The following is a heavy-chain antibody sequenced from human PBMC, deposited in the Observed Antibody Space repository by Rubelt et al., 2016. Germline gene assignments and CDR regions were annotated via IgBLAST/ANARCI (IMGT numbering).Heavy chain of an antibody. Sequence: QLQLQESGPGLVKPSETLSLTCTVSGDSISSRYWSWIRQPPGRGLEWIGSMYYSGSTYYNPSLKSRLTISVDTSKNQFSLKLSSVTAADTAVYYCARGVVVVAATFWHYYYYMDVWGKGTTVTVSS. CDR2: MYYSGST. V-gene: IGHV4-59*05. J-gene: IGHJ6*03. CDR1: GDSISSRY. D-gene: IGHD2-15*01. CDR3: ARGVVVVAATFWHYYYYMDV.